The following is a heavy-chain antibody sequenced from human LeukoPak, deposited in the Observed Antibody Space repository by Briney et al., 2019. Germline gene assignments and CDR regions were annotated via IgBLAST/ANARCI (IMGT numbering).Heavy chain of an antibody. CDR1: GFTFSSYS. Sequence: PGGSLRLSCAASGFTFSSYSMNWVRQAPGTGLEWVSSISSSSSYIYYADSVKGRFTISRDNAKNSLYLQMNSLRAEDTAVYYCARGAPTTVTTAGDYWGQGTLVTVSS. CDR3: ARGAPTTVTTAGDY. V-gene: IGHV3-21*01. CDR2: ISSSSSYI. D-gene: IGHD4-17*01. J-gene: IGHJ4*02.